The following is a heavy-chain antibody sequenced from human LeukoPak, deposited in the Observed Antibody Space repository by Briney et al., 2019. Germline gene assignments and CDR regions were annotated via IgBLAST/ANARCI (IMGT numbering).Heavy chain of an antibody. J-gene: IGHJ4*02. CDR2: INWNGGST. Sequence: GGSLRLSCAASGFTFDDYGMSWVRQAPGKGLEWVSGINWNGGSTGYADSVKGRFTISRDNAKNSLYLQMNSLRAEDTALYYCARDGRFLEWLPAGYWGRGTLVTVSS. CDR1: GFTFDDYG. CDR3: ARDGRFLEWLPAGY. D-gene: IGHD3-3*01. V-gene: IGHV3-20*04.